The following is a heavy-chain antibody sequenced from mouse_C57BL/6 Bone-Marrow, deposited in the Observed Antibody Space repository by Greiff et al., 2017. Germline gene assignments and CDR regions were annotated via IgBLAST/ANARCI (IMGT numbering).Heavy chain of an antibody. CDR3: ARSSNWDGDY. CDR2: IYPGDGDT. Sequence: VQLQESGPELVKPGASVKISCKASGYAFSSSWMNWVKQRPGKGLEWIGRIYPGDGDTNYNGKFKGKATLTADKYSSTAYMQLSSLTSEDAAVYFCARSSNWDGDYWGQGTTLTVSS. CDR1: GYAFSSSW. V-gene: IGHV1-82*01. J-gene: IGHJ2*01. D-gene: IGHD4-1*02.